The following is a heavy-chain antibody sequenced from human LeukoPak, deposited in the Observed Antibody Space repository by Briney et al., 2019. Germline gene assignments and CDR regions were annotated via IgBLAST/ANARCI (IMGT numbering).Heavy chain of an antibody. D-gene: IGHD1-26*01. CDR1: GFTFSSYW. CDR3: ARPLVGAVDAFDT. CDR2: INHNGNVN. V-gene: IGHV3-7*03. J-gene: IGHJ3*02. Sequence: GGSLRLSCAASGFTFSSYWMNWARQAPGKGLEWVASINHNGNVNYYVDSVKGRFTISRDNAKNSLYLQMSNLRAEDTAVYYCARPLVGAVDAFDTWGQGTMVTVSS.